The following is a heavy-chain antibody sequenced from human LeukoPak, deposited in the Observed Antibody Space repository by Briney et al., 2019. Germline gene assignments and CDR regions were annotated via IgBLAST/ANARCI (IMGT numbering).Heavy chain of an antibody. V-gene: IGHV3-7*01. J-gene: IGHJ6*02. CDR2: IKQGGSEK. CDR3: ARDVLTGYPYYYYYGMDV. Sequence: GGSLRLSCAPSGFTFSIYWISWVRQAPGKGLEWVANIKQGGSEKYYVDSVKGRFTISRDNAKSTLYLQMNSLRAEDTAVYYCARDVLTGYPYYYYYGMDVWGQGTTVTVSS. D-gene: IGHD3-9*01. CDR1: GFTFSIYW.